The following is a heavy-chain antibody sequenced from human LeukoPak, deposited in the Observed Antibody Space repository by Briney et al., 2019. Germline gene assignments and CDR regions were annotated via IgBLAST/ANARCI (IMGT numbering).Heavy chain of an antibody. CDR1: GGSISSSSYY. V-gene: IGHV4-39*01. J-gene: IGHJ3*02. D-gene: IGHD2-2*01. CDR3: ASAAVVPADAFDI. Sequence: SETPSLTCTVSGGSISSSSYYWGWIRQPPGKGLEWIGSIYYSGSTYYNPSLKSRVTISVDTSKNQFSLKLSSVTAADTAVYYCASAAVVPADAFDIWGQGTMVTVSS. CDR2: IYYSGST.